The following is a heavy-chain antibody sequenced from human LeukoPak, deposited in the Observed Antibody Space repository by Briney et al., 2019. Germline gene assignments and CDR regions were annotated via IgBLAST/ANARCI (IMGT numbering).Heavy chain of an antibody. Sequence: ASVKVSCKASGYTFTSYYMHWVRQAPGQGLEWMGIINPSGGSTSYAQKFQGRVTMTMDTSTSTVYMELSSLRSEDTAVYYCARDWEYCSGGSCYSGHAFDIWGQGTMVTVSS. CDR2: INPSGGST. CDR3: ARDWEYCSGGSCYSGHAFDI. CDR1: GYTFTSYY. J-gene: IGHJ3*02. V-gene: IGHV1-46*01. D-gene: IGHD2-15*01.